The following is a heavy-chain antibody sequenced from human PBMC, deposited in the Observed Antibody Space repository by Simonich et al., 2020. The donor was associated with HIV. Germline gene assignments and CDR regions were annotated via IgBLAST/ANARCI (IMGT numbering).Heavy chain of an antibody. CDR3: ASLDPMYYYDSSGYFDDAFDI. Sequence: QVQLQQWGAGLLKPSETLSLTCAVYGGSFSGYYWSWIRQPPGKWLEVYGEINHSGSTNYNPPLKSRVTISVDTSKNHFSLKLSSVTAADTAVYYCASLDPMYYYDSSGYFDDAFDIWGQGTMVTVSS. V-gene: IGHV4-34*01. J-gene: IGHJ3*02. D-gene: IGHD3-22*01. CDR2: INHSGST. CDR1: GGSFSGYY.